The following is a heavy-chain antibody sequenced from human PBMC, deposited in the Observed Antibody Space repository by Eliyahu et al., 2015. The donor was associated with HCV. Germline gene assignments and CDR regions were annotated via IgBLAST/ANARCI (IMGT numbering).Heavy chain of an antibody. Sequence: QVQLVQSGAEVKKPGASVKVSCXASGYXFTGYYMHWVLQAPGKGLEWMGWINPNSGGXNYXQKFQGRVTMTRDTSISTGYMELSRLRSDDTAVYYCARMVPSSSWLYYFDYWGQGTLVTVSS. CDR3: ARMVPSSSWLYYFDY. CDR2: INPNSGGX. V-gene: IGHV1-2*02. D-gene: IGHD6-13*01. J-gene: IGHJ4*02. CDR1: GYXFTGYY.